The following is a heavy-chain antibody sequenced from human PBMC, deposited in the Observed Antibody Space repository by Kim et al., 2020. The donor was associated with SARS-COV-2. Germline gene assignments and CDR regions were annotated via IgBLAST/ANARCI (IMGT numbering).Heavy chain of an antibody. CDR1: GGSISSYY. V-gene: IGHV4-4*07. J-gene: IGHJ4*02. CDR2: IYTSGST. CDR3: ARDAGSFLLRPRYFDY. D-gene: IGHD3-22*01. Sequence: SETLSLTCTVSGGSISSYYWSWIRQPAGKGLEWIGRIYTSGSTNYNPSLKSRVTMSVDTSKNQFSLKLSSVTAADTAVYYCARDAGSFLLRPRYFDYWGQGTLVTVSS.